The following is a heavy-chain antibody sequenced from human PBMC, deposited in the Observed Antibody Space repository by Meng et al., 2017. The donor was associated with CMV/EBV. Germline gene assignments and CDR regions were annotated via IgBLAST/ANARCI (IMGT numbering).Heavy chain of an antibody. Sequence: EFQLVASGGGLIQPGGSLRLSCAASGFTVSNNYMRWFRQAPGKCLEWVSLIYSEGTTDYADSVKGRFTISRDNSKNTLYLQMNSLRAEDTAVYYCARDGNYQGVWGQGTLVTVSS. CDR2: IYSEGTT. CDR1: GFTVSNNY. CDR3: ARDGNYQGV. V-gene: IGHV3-53*01. J-gene: IGHJ4*02. D-gene: IGHD1-7*01.